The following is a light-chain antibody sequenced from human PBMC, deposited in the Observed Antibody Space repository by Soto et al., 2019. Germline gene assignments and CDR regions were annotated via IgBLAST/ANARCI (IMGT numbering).Light chain of an antibody. CDR3: NSYTSKSTGV. CDR1: SSDVGGYNY. J-gene: IGLJ1*01. CDR2: EVS. V-gene: IGLV2-14*01. Sequence: QSALTQPASVSGSPGQSITISCTGTSSDVGGYNYVSWYQQHPGKAPKLIIYEVSNRPSGVSNRFSGSKSGNTGSLTISGLQAEDEADYYCNSYTSKSTGVFGTGTKLTVL.